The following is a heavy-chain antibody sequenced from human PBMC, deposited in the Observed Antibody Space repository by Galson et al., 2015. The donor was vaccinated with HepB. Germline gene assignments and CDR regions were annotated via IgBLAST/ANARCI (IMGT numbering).Heavy chain of an antibody. V-gene: IGHV3-30*01. Sequence: SLRLSCAASGFTFSTYTMHWVRQAPGKGLEWVSLTSYDERNRNYADSVKGRFTISRDNSKNTLYLQMNSLRPEDTAVYYCAGDREMSTRWPDYYLHSGMDVWGQGTTVTVSS. D-gene: IGHD5-24*01. CDR2: TSYDERNR. J-gene: IGHJ6*02. CDR1: GFTFSTYT. CDR3: AGDREMSTRWPDYYLHSGMDV.